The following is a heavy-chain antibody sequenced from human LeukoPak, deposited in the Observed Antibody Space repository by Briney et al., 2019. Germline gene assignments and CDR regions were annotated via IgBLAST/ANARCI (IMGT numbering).Heavy chain of an antibody. J-gene: IGHJ1*01. CDR3: AKENYGDPTGGRFQH. V-gene: IGHV3-74*01. CDR2: IDHDGINT. CDR1: GFTFSSSW. D-gene: IGHD4-17*01. Sequence: PGGSLRLSCATSGFTFSSSWMHWVRQAPGKGLVWVSRIDHDGINTNYADSVKGRFTISRDNSKNTMYLQMNSLRAEDTAVYYCAKENYGDPTGGRFQHWGQGTLVTVSS.